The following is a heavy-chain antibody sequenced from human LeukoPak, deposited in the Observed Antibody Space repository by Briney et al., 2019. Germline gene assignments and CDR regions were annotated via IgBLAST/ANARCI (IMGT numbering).Heavy chain of an antibody. Sequence: GGSRRLSCPASGFTFSTYGMHWVSQAPGKGLEWVAVISYDGSNKYYADSVKGRFTISRDNSKNTLYLQMNSLRAEDTAVYYCAKDPKYGSGSYPDYWGQGTLVTVSS. CDR3: AKDPKYGSGSYPDY. CDR2: ISYDGSNK. D-gene: IGHD3-10*01. CDR1: GFTFSTYG. V-gene: IGHV3-30*18. J-gene: IGHJ4*02.